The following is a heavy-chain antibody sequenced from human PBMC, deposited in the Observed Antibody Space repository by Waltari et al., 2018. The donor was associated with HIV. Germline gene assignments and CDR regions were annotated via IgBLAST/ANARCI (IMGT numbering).Heavy chain of an antibody. J-gene: IGHJ5*02. Sequence: QVQLVQSGAEVKKPGASVKVSCKASGYTFTSYGISRVRQAPGQGLEWMGWISDYNGNTNYAQNLQGRVTMTTDTSTSTAYMELRSLRSDDTAVYYCARVGCSSASCYNGWFDPWGQGTLVTVSS. D-gene: IGHD2-2*02. CDR3: ARVGCSSASCYNGWFDP. CDR2: ISDYNGNT. CDR1: GYTFTSYG. V-gene: IGHV1-18*01.